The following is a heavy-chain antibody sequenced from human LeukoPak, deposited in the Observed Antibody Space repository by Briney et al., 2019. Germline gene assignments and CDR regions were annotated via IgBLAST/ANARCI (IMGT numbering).Heavy chain of an antibody. CDR1: GGSISSYY. CDR3: ASLTTVTTIV. J-gene: IGHJ4*02. D-gene: IGHD4-17*01. V-gene: IGHV4-59*01. CDR2: IYYSGST. Sequence: SETLSLTCTVSGGSISSYYWRWIRQPPGKGLEWIGYIYYSGSTNYNPSLKSRVTISVDTSKNQFSLKLSSVTAADTAVYYCASLTTVTTIVWGQGTLVTVSS.